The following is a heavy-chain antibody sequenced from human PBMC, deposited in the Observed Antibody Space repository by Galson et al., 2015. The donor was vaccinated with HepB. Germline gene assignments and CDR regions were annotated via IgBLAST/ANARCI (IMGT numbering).Heavy chain of an antibody. J-gene: IGHJ4*01. Sequence: SLRLSCAVSGFTFSNYGMSWVRQAPGQGLEWVSAISGRGAITYYADSVQGRFTISRDNSNSTLYLQMSGLRADDTAIYYCARGLYFSSGTCYLRGFVSWCHGTLVTVSS. CDR3: ARGLYFSSGTCYLRGFVS. CDR1: GFTFSNYG. CDR2: ISGRGAIT. D-gene: IGHD2-15*01. V-gene: IGHV3-23*01.